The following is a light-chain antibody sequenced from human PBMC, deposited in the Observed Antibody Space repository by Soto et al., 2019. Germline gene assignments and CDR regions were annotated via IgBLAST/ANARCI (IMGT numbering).Light chain of an antibody. V-gene: IGKV3-15*01. J-gene: IGKJ1*01. CDR3: QQYNNWPPEGT. Sequence: EIFLTQSPGTLSLSPGEGTTLSCRASESVSSNLAWYQQKPGQAPRLHIYGASTRATGIPARFSGSGSGTEFTLTISSLQSEDFAVYYCQQYNNWPPEGTFGQGTKVDIK. CDR1: ESVSSN. CDR2: GAS.